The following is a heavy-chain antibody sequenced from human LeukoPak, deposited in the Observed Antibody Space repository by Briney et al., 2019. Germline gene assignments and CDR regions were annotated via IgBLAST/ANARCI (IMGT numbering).Heavy chain of an antibody. D-gene: IGHD3-3*01. Sequence: TSETLSLTCTVSGYSISSGYYWGWIRQPPGKGLEWIGSIYHSGSTYYNPSLKSRVTISVDTSKNQFSLKLSSVTAADTAVYYCARVGSYYDFWSGYYKPKYYFDYWGQGTLVTVSS. CDR1: GYSISSGYY. CDR2: IYHSGST. J-gene: IGHJ4*02. V-gene: IGHV4-38-2*02. CDR3: ARVGSYYDFWSGYYKPKYYFDY.